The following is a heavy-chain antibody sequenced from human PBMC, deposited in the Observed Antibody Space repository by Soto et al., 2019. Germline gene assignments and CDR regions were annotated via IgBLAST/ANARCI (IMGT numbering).Heavy chain of an antibody. CDR1: GGTFSSYT. D-gene: IGHD3-3*01. J-gene: IGHJ6*03. CDR2: IIPILGIA. Sequence: QVQLVQSGAEVQKPGSSVKVSCKASGGTFSSYTISWVRQAPGQGLEWMGRIIPILGIANYAQKFQGRVKITADKSTSTAYMELSSLRSEDTAVYYCARSGTIFTYYMDVWGKGTTVTVSS. CDR3: ARSGTIFTYYMDV. V-gene: IGHV1-69*02.